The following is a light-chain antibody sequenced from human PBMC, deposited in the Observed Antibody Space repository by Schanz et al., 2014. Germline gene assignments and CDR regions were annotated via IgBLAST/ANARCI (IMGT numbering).Light chain of an antibody. CDR2: DVT. V-gene: IGLV2-14*01. Sequence: QSALTQPASVSGSPGQSITISCTGTSSDVGGYNYVSWYQQHAGKAPKLMIYDVTNRPSGVSNRFSGSKSGNTASLTISGLQAEDEADYYCCSYAGSYTWVFGGGTKLTVL. CDR1: SSDVGGYNY. CDR3: CSYAGSYTWV. J-gene: IGLJ3*02.